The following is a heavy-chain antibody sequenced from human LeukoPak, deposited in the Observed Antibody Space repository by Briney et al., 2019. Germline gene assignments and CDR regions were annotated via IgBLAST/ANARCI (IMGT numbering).Heavy chain of an antibody. J-gene: IGHJ4*02. CDR3: AKDFFSGYGSYSYGAFDY. V-gene: IGHV3-9*01. D-gene: IGHD5-18*01. CDR2: ISWNSGSI. Sequence: GRSLRLSCAASGFTFDDYAMHWVRQAPGKGLEWVSGISWNSGSIGYADSVKGRFTISRDNAKNSLYLQMNSLRADDTAIYYCAKDFFSGYGSYSYGAFDYWGQGILVTVSS. CDR1: GFTFDDYA.